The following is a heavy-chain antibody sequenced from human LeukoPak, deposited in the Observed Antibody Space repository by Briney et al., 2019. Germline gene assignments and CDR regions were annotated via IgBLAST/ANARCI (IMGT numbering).Heavy chain of an antibody. Sequence: GGTLRLSCGGSGFSFSSHGMNWVRQAPGKGLEWVSGTSPSGDITYYTDSVRGRFTISRDNFKNTLSLQVNSLRAEDTAMYYCAKDDDWGRYKHWGQGTLVTVSS. J-gene: IGHJ1*01. V-gene: IGHV3-23*01. CDR2: TSPSGDIT. CDR1: GFSFSSHG. D-gene: IGHD3-16*01. CDR3: AKDDDWGRYKH.